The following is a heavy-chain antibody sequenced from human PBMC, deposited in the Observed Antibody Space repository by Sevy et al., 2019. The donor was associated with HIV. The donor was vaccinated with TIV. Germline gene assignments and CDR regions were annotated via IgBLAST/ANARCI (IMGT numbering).Heavy chain of an antibody. CDR3: ASYGDYIYYYYYGMDV. Sequence: ASVKVSCKASGGTFSSYAISWVRQAPGQGLEWMGGIIPIFGTANYAQKFQGRVTITADESTSTAYMELSSLRSEDTAVYYCASYGDYIYYYYYGMDVWGQGTTVTVSS. V-gene: IGHV1-69*13. CDR1: GGTFSSYA. CDR2: IIPIFGTA. J-gene: IGHJ6*02. D-gene: IGHD4-17*01.